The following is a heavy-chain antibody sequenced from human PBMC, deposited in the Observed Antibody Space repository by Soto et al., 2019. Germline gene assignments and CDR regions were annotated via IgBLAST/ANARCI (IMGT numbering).Heavy chain of an antibody. CDR3: ARTRIWFGEYNYFDY. Sequence: GGSLRLSCAASGFTVSSNYMSWVRQAPGKGLEWVSVIYSGGSTYYADSVKGRFTISRDNSKNTLYLQMNSLRAEDTAVYYCARTRIWFGEYNYFDYWGQGTLVTVSS. CDR2: IYSGGST. J-gene: IGHJ4*02. V-gene: IGHV3-66*01. CDR1: GFTVSSNY. D-gene: IGHD3-10*01.